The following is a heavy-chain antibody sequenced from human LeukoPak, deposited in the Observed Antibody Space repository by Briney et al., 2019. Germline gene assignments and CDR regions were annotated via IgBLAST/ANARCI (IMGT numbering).Heavy chain of an antibody. J-gene: IGHJ4*02. CDR2: ISYDGSNK. Sequence: GRSLRLSCAASGFTFSSYGMHWVRQAPGKGREWVAVISYDGSNKYYADSVKGRFTISRDNSKNTLYLQMNSLRAEDTAVYYCAKSGVDTTHSYWGQGTLVTVSS. CDR1: GFTFSSYG. D-gene: IGHD5-18*01. CDR3: AKSGVDTTHSY. V-gene: IGHV3-30*18.